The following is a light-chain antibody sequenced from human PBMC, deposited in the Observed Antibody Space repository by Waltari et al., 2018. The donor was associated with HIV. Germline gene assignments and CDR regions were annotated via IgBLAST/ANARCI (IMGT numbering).Light chain of an antibody. CDR1: SSNLGAGFD. J-gene: IGLJ2*01. V-gene: IGLV1-40*01. Sequence: QSVLTQPPSVSGAPGQRVTVPCTGTSSNLGAGFDVHGYQQIPGTAPKLPIYANNNRPSGVPDRFSGSKSGATASLAITGLQPEDEADYYCQSYDSSFSGAVFGGGTKLTVL. CDR3: QSYDSSFSGAV. CDR2: ANN.